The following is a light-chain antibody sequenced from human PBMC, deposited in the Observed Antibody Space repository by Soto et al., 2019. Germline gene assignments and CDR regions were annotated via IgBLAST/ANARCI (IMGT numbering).Light chain of an antibody. J-gene: IGLJ2*01. V-gene: IGLV2-14*01. CDR3: GSYTTSVV. CDR2: EVS. CDR1: TSDVGGSNY. Sequence: QSALTQPASVSGSPGQSITISCTGTTSDVGGSNYVSWYQHHPGKAPKLMIYEVSNRPSGVSNRFSGSKSGNTASLTISGLQAEDEADYFSGSYTTSVVFGGGTKLTVL.